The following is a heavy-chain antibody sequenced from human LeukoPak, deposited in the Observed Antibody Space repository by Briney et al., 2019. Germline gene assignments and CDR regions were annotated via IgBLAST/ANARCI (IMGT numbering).Heavy chain of an antibody. Sequence: GGSLRLSCAASGFTFSSYGMHWVRQAPGKGLEWVAVISYDGSNKYYADSVKGRFTISRDNSKNTLYLQMNSLRAEDTAVYYCARVDPGYSSGWFLGHGMDVWGQGTTVTASS. CDR2: ISYDGSNK. J-gene: IGHJ6*02. D-gene: IGHD6-19*01. CDR1: GFTFSSYG. V-gene: IGHV3-30*03. CDR3: ARVDPGYSSGWFLGHGMDV.